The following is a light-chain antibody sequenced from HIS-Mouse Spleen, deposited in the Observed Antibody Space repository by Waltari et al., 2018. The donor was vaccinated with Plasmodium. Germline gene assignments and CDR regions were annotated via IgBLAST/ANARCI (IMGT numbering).Light chain of an antibody. J-gene: IGLJ2*01. CDR2: DVS. Sequence: QSALTQPASVSGSPGQSITMSCTGTSSDVGGYNYVAWYQQHQGKAPKLMIYDVSRRPSWVSHRFAGSKPGNTASRTISGLQAEDEADYYCSSYTSSSTLVFGGGTKLTVL. V-gene: IGLV2-14*03. CDR1: SSDVGGYNY. CDR3: SSYTSSSTLV.